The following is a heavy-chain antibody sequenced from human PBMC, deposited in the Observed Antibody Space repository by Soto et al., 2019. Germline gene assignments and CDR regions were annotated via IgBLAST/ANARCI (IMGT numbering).Heavy chain of an antibody. Sequence: QIQLVQSGAEVRKPGASVKVSCKAYGYTVSNYGISWVRQAPGQGLEWMGWIYAYNGDTNHAQKFQDRVTMTIDTSTNTAYMEMRRLRSDDTAVYWCARAIAAGYGHTTLDHWGQGALVTVSS. CDR2: IYAYNGDT. V-gene: IGHV1-18*01. J-gene: IGHJ5*02. CDR1: GYTVSNYG. CDR3: ARAIAAGYGHTTLDH. D-gene: IGHD5-18*01.